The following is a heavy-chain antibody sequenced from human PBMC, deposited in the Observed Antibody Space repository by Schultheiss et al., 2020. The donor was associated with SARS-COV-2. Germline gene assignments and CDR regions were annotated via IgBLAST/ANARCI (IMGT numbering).Heavy chain of an antibody. V-gene: IGHV4-31*02. CDR2: IYYSGST. Sequence: SETLSLTCTVSGGSISSGGYYWSWIRQHPGKGLEWIGYIYYSGSTYYNPSLKSRVTISVDTAKNQFSLKLSSVTAEDTAVYYCARSDSSGYYYGDWFDPWGQGTLVTVSS. J-gene: IGHJ5*02. CDR3: ARSDSSGYYYGDWFDP. CDR1: GGSISSGGYY. D-gene: IGHD3-22*01.